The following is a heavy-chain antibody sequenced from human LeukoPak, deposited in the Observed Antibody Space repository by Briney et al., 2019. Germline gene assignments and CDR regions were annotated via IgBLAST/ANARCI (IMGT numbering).Heavy chain of an antibody. CDR1: GFPFSSYA. D-gene: IGHD6-13*01. CDR2: ISGSGGST. Sequence: GSLRLSFAASGFPFSSYAISWVRQAPGKGLEWVSAISGSGGSTYYADSVKGRFTISRDNSKNTLYLQMNSLRAEDTAVYYCAKFQHIAAAGLGYWGQGTLVTVSS. CDR3: AKFQHIAAAGLGY. J-gene: IGHJ4*02. V-gene: IGHV3-23*01.